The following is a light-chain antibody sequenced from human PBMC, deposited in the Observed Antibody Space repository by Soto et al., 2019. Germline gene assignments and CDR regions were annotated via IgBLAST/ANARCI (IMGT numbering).Light chain of an antibody. V-gene: IGKV1-6*01. Sequence: AVQMTQSPSSLSASVGDRVTITCRASQDIRNGLGWYQQKPGKAPELLIYAASSLQSGVPSRFSGSASGTDFTLTISSLQPEDFATYYCLQDHMYQWTFGQGTKVEI. CDR3: LQDHMYQWT. CDR2: AAS. J-gene: IGKJ1*01. CDR1: QDIRNG.